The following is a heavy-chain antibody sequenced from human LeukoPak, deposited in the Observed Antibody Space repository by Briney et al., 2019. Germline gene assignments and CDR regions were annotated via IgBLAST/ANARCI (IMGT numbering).Heavy chain of an antibody. J-gene: IGHJ4*02. CDR2: IYHSGST. Sequence: PSQTLSLTCAVSGGSISSGGYSWSWIRQPAGKGLEWIGYIYHSGSTYYNPSLKSRVTISVDRSKNQFSLKLSSVTAADTAVYYCASTYYYDRSGYYYLDYWGQGTLVTVSS. D-gene: IGHD3-22*01. CDR3: ASTYYYDRSGYYYLDY. CDR1: GGSISSGGYS. V-gene: IGHV4-30-2*01.